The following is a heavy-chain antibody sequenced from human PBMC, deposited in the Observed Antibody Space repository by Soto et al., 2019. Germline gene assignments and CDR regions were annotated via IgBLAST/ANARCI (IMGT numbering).Heavy chain of an antibody. V-gene: IGHV1-58*02. Sequence: SVKVSCKASGFTFTSSAMQWVRQARGQRLEWIGWIVVGSGNTNYAQKFQERVTITRDMSTSTAYMELSSLRSEDTAVYYCAADPFYDILTGYYFQGVSAFDIWGQGTMVTVSS. CDR2: IVVGSGNT. CDR3: AADPFYDILTGYYFQGVSAFDI. J-gene: IGHJ3*02. CDR1: GFTFTSSA. D-gene: IGHD3-9*01.